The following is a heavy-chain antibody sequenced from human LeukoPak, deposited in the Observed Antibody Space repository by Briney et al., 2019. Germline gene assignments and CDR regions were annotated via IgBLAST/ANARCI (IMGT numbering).Heavy chain of an antibody. D-gene: IGHD5-18*01. CDR1: GFTFSSYG. V-gene: IGHV3-30*02. CDR2: IRYDGSNK. CDR3: ARGRRYSYGPNYYYYYYYMDV. J-gene: IGHJ6*03. Sequence: GGSLRLSCAASGFTFSSYGMHWVRQAPGKGLEWVAFIRYDGSNKYYADSVKGRFTISRDNSKNTLYLQMNSLRAEDTAVYYCARGRRYSYGPNYYYYYYYMDVWGKGTTATVSS.